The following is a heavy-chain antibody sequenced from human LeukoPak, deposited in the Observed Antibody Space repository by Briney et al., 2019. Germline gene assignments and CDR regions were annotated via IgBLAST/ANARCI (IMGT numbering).Heavy chain of an antibody. D-gene: IGHD2-15*01. Sequence: GGSLRLSCAASGFTFSHYWMSWVGQAPGRGLEWLANIKPDGTDKYYVDSVKGRFTISRDNAKNTLYLQMDSLRAEDTAVYYCAREDMWAFDMWGQGTMVTVSS. CDR1: GFTFSHYW. J-gene: IGHJ3*02. CDR3: AREDMWAFDM. CDR2: IKPDGTDK. V-gene: IGHV3-7*01.